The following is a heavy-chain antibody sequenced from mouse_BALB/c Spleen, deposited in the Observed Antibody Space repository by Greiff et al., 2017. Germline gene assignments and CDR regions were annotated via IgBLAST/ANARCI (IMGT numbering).Heavy chain of an antibody. V-gene: IGHV1S135*01. CDR2: IDPYNGGT. CDR1: GYSFTDYY. CDR3: ERGDGRNYAMDD. J-gene: IGHJ4*01. Sequence: VQLQQSGPELVKPGASVKVSCKASGYSFTDYYMYWVKQSHGKCLEWIGYIDPYNGGTSYNQKFKGKATLTVDNSSSTAFMHLNSLTSEDSAVYDCERGDGRNYAMDDGGKGTTVTVAA. D-gene: IGHD1-1*01.